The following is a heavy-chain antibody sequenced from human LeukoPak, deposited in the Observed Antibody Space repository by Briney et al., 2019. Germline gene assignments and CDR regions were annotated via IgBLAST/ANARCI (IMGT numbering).Heavy chain of an antibody. V-gene: IGHV3-53*01. D-gene: IGHD5-12*01. CDR2: IIASSGST. Sequence: GSLRLSCVASGFTVSSNYMSWVRQAPGKGLEWVSIIIASSGSTFYADSVKGRFAISRDNSKNTLYLQMNSLRVEDTAVYYCVKGGYDFVEVAYFDFWGQGTLVTVSS. J-gene: IGHJ4*02. CDR1: GFTVSSNY. CDR3: VKGGYDFVEVAYFDF.